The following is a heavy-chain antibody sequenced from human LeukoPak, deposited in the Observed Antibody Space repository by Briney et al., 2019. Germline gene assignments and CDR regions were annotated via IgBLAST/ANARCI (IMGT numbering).Heavy chain of an antibody. CDR3: VRDTREYDS. J-gene: IGHJ4*02. V-gene: IGHV3-74*01. D-gene: IGHD2-2*01. CDR2: INGDGSET. CDR1: GFTLSNYW. Sequence: PGGSLRLSCTASGFTLSNYWMHWVRQAPGKGLVWVSRINGDGSETYYADSVKGRFTSSRDNAKNTVFLQMNNLRAEDTAVYYCVRDTREYDSWGQGTLVTVSS.